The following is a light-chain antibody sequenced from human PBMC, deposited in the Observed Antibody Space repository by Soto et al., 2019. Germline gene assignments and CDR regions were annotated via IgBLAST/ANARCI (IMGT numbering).Light chain of an antibody. V-gene: IGKV1-39*01. CDR2: AAS. Sequence: DIQMTQSLFSLSAYVGDRVTITCRASQSISNYLNWYQQRPGKAPKLLIYAASNLQSGVPSRFSGSGSGTDFTLTVSSLQPEDFATYYCQQSYNAPRTFGQGTKLEIK. CDR3: QQSYNAPRT. CDR1: QSISNY. J-gene: IGKJ2*01.